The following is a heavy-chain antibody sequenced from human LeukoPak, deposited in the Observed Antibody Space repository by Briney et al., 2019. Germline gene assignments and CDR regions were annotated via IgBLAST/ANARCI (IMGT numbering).Heavy chain of an antibody. CDR2: IIPIFGTA. CDR3: ARDPGWGTTVEVNWFDP. J-gene: IGHJ5*02. V-gene: IGHV1-69*01. CDR1: GGTFSSYA. Sequence: SVNVSCKASGGTFSSYAISGVRQAPGQGLEGMGGIIPIFGTANYAQKFQGRVTITPDDSTSTAYMELSSLRSEDTAVYYCARDPGWGTTVEVNWFDPWGQGTLVTVSS. D-gene: IGHD4-23*01.